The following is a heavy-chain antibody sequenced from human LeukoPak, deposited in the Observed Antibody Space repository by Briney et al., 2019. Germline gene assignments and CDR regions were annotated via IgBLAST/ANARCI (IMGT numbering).Heavy chain of an antibody. CDR2: IYTSGST. CDR1: GGSISSYY. D-gene: IGHD5-24*01. Sequence: SETPSLTCTVSGGSISSYYWSWIRQPAGKGLEWIGRIYTSGSTNYNPSLKSRVTMSVDTSKNQFSLKLSSVTAADTAVYYCARDHHRRDGYNSDYYYYYMDVWGKGTTVTVSS. J-gene: IGHJ6*03. V-gene: IGHV4-4*07. CDR3: ARDHHRRDGYNSDYYYYYMDV.